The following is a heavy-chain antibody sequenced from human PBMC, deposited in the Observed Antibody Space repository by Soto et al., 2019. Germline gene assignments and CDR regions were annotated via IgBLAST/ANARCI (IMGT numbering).Heavy chain of an antibody. CDR1: GGSISSGGYY. CDR2: IYYSGST. D-gene: IGHD4-4*01. CDR3: ARERGDYSNIQNNWFDP. V-gene: IGHV4-30-4*08. J-gene: IGHJ5*02. Sequence: TSETLSLTCTVSGGSISSGGYYWSWIRQHPGKGLEWIGYIYYSGSTYYNPSLKSRVTISVDTSKNQFSLKLSSVTAADTAVYYCARERGDYSNIQNNWFDPWGQGTLVTVSS.